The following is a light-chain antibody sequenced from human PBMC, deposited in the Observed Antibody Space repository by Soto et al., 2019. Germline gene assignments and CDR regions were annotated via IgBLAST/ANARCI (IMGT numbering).Light chain of an antibody. J-gene: IGKJ5*01. CDR1: QSVSSSY. CDR2: GAS. V-gene: IGKV3-20*01. CDR3: QQYGPSPPIT. Sequence: EIVLTQSPGPLSLSPGERATLSCRASQSVSSSYIAWYQQKPGQAPRFLIYGASGRATGIPGRFSGSGSGTDFTLTISRLEPEDFAVYYCQQYGPSPPITFGQGTRLEIK.